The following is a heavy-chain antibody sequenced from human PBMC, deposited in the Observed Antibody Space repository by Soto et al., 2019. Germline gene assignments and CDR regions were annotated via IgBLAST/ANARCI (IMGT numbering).Heavy chain of an antibody. J-gene: IGHJ4*02. CDR2: ISNRHSFI. CDR3: ARDRRDRYGGHDLVLDN. Sequence: EVQLVESGGGLVKPGGSLRLSCAASGFSFSSYTMNWLRQAPGRRPEWVSSISNRHSFIFYPPSVKGRFTIARDNAKNSLYLHMESLRGEDTAVYYCARDRRDRYGGHDLVLDNWGQGTLVTVSS. CDR1: GFSFSSYT. D-gene: IGHD5-12*01. V-gene: IGHV3-21*01.